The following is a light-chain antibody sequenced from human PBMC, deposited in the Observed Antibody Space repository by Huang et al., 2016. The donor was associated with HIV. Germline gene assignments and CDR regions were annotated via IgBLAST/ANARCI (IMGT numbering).Light chain of an antibody. J-gene: IGKJ4*01. CDR1: QSLLHSNGYNY. V-gene: IGKV2-28*01. CDR3: MQALQTPIT. Sequence: DIVMTQSPLSLPVTPGEPASISCRSSQSLLHSNGYNYLDWYLQKPGQSPQLLIYLGSMRDSGVRDMLSGSGSGTDFTLKISRVEAEDVGVYYCMQALQTPITFGGGTKVEIK. CDR2: LGS.